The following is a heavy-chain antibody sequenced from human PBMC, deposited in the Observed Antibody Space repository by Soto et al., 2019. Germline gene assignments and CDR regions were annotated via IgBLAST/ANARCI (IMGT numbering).Heavy chain of an antibody. Sequence: QVNLVQSGAEVKKPGSSVKVSCKASGGAFTSYSFHWVRQAPGQGLEWMGGIIPMSGTTNYALKFQGRVTMSADAPTNTAYIELSSLRSEDTAIYYCARDNTGLDYWGQGTLVTVSS. CDR1: GGAFTSYS. CDR3: ARDNTGLDY. V-gene: IGHV1-69*12. D-gene: IGHD1-1*01. J-gene: IGHJ4*02. CDR2: IIPMSGTT.